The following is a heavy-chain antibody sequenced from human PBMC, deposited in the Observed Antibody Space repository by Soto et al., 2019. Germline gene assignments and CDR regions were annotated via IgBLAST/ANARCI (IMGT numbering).Heavy chain of an antibody. CDR2: ISGSGGST. Sequence: EVQLLESGGGLVEPGGSLRLSCAASGFTFSSYAMSWVRQAPGKGLEWVSAISGSGGSTYYADSVKGRFTISRDNSKNALYLQMNSLRAEDTAVYYCAKGDDYGDYESSNWGQGTLVTVSS. D-gene: IGHD4-17*01. CDR3: AKGDDYGDYESSN. J-gene: IGHJ4*02. CDR1: GFTFSSYA. V-gene: IGHV3-23*01.